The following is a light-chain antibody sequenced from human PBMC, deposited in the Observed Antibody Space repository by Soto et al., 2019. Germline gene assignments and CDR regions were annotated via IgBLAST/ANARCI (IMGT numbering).Light chain of an antibody. CDR3: CSYAGSSMV. CDR2: DVS. V-gene: IGLV2-11*01. CDR1: SSDVGTYNY. Sequence: QSVLTQPRSVSGSPGQSVTISCTGTSSDVGTYNYVSWYQQHPGKAPKLMIYDVSERPSGVPDRFSGSKSGNTASLTISGLQAEDEADYYCCSYAGSSMVFGGGTKVTVL. J-gene: IGLJ2*01.